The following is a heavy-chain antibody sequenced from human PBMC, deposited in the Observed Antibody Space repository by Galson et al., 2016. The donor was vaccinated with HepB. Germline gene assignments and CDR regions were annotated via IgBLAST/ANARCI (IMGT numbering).Heavy chain of an antibody. CDR3: ARGFLDNSFDF. V-gene: IGHV3-48*01. CDR1: GFTLSSYG. D-gene: IGHD3-9*01. J-gene: IGHJ4*02. CDR2: ISAGSTTI. Sequence: SLRLSCAASGFTLSSYGMHWVRQAPGKGLEWISYISAGSTTILYAGSVRGRFTISRDNAKNSLSLQMKSLRAEDTAVYCCARGFLDNSFDFWGQGTLVTVSS.